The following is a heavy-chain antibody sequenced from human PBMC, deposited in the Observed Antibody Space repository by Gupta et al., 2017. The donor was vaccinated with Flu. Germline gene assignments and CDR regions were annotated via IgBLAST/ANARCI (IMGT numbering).Heavy chain of an antibody. V-gene: IGHV1-2*02. CDR2: INPTNGGT. CDR1: GYIFSDFY. D-gene: IGHD3-10*01. J-gene: IGHJ6*02. Sequence: QLVQSGAEVKEPGASVKVSCEASGYIFSDFYIHWVRQAPGQGLEWMGWINPTNGGTKYGQKFQGKAIMTRDTSITTAYMELSALRHDDTAVYYCARDPSGLPWFGGPEKYYAMDVWGQGTTVIVSS. CDR3: ARDPSGLPWFGGPEKYYAMDV.